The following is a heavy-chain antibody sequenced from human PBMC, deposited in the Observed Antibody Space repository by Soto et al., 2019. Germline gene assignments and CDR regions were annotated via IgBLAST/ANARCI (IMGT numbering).Heavy chain of an antibody. J-gene: IGHJ6*02. D-gene: IGHD3-9*01. CDR1: GYTFTSYG. V-gene: IGHV1-18*01. CDR2: ISAYNGKT. CDR3: ARVRGSVLRCFDWPRAGCGIDV. Sequence: QVQLVQSGAEVKKPGASVKVSSKASGYTFTSYGISWVRQAPGQGLEWMGWISAYNGKTNYAQKLQGRVTMTTDTSTSTADMELRSLRADDTAVYYCARVRGSVLRCFDWPRAGCGIDVWGQGTTVTVSS.